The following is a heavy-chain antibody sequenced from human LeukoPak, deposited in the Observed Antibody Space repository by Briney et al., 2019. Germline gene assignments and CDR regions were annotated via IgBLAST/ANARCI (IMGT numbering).Heavy chain of an antibody. CDR2: INHSGST. V-gene: IGHV4-34*01. Sequence: KPSETLSLTCAVYGGSFSGYYWSWIRQPPGKGLEWIGEINHSGSTNYNPSLKSRVTISVDTSKNQFSLKLRFVTAADTAVYYCATGGRTWFAPWGQGTLVTVSS. CDR1: GGSFSGYY. J-gene: IGHJ5*02. CDR3: ATGGRTWFAP.